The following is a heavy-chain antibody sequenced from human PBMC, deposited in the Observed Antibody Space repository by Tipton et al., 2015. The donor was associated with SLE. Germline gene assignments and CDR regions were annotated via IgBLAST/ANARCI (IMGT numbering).Heavy chain of an antibody. D-gene: IGHD2-15*01. V-gene: IGHV4-59*01. CDR3: ARTATSGAVCWYFDL. Sequence: TLSLTCTVSGGSISNYYWSWIRQPPGKGLYWIGYIYYSGSTNYNPSLKSRVTISVDTSKNQFSLKLSSVTAADTALYYCARTATSGAVCWYFDLWGRGTLVTVSS. CDR1: GGSISNYY. CDR2: IYYSGST. J-gene: IGHJ2*01.